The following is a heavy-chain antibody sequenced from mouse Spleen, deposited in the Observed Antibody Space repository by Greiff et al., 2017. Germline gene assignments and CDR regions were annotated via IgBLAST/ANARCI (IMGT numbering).Heavy chain of an antibody. D-gene: IGHD2-3*01. CDR2: ISSGGGNT. CDR1: GFTFSSYA. V-gene: IGHV5-9*04. Sequence: EVKVVESGGGLVKLGGSLKLSCAASGFTFSSYAMSWVRQTPEKRLEWVATISSGGGNTYYPDSVKGRFTISRDNAKNTLYLQMSSLKSEDTAMYYCARHDGYYYFDYWGQGTTLTVSS. CDR3: ARHDGYYYFDY. J-gene: IGHJ2*01.